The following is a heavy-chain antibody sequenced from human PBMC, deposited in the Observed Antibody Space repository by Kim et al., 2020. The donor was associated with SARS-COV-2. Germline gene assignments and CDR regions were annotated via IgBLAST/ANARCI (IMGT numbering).Heavy chain of an antibody. CDR2: ISGSGGST. D-gene: IGHD3-22*01. J-gene: IGHJ4*02. CDR1: GFTFSSYA. CDR3: ATCDSITMIVEDY. V-gene: IGHV3-23*01. Sequence: GGSLRLSCAASGFTFSSYAMSWVRQAPGKGLEWVSAISGSGGSTYYADSVKGRFTISRDNSKNTLYLQMNSLRAEDTAVYYCATCDSITMIVEDYWGQGTLVTVSS.